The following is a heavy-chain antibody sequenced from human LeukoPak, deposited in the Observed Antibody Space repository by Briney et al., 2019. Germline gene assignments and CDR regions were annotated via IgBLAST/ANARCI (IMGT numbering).Heavy chain of an antibody. CDR1: GYHFTTYW. Sequence: GESLKISCKGSGYHFTTYWIGWVRQMPGKGLEGMGIIYPADSDTRYSPSFQGQVTISADKSIRTAYLQWSSLKASDTAIYYCARGGYSYGPFDYWGQGTLVTVSS. CDR2: IYPADSDT. CDR3: ARGGYSYGPFDY. J-gene: IGHJ4*02. V-gene: IGHV5-51*01. D-gene: IGHD5-18*01.